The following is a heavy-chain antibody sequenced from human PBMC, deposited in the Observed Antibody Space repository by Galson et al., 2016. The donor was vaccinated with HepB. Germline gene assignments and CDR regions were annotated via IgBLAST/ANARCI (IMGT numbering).Heavy chain of an antibody. J-gene: IGHJ4*02. D-gene: IGHD3-10*01. V-gene: IGHV3-15*01. CDR2: IRRNTDVGTT. Sequence: SLRLSCAASGFTFSNAWLTWVRQAPGKGLEWVGRIRRNTDVGTTDYAAPVKSRFTISRDDSKNMLYLEMNNLKTEDTAVYYCTTEYWFGLDDWGQGALVTVSS. CDR1: GFTFSNAW. CDR3: TTEYWFGLDD.